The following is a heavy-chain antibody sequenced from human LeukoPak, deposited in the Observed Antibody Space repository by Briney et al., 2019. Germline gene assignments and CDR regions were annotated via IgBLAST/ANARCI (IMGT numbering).Heavy chain of an antibody. Sequence: ASVKVSCKTSGYKFNVYDILWVRQAPGHGLDYVGWISTYTGRANYAQKFQGRVSMITDTSTSTAYLELTNLTSSDTSLYYCARADGTNSGTNAFDVWGLGTMVTVAS. CDR1: GYKFNVYD. CDR3: ARADGTNSGTNAFDV. J-gene: IGHJ3*01. V-gene: IGHV1-18*01. CDR2: ISTYTGRA. D-gene: IGHD4-23*01.